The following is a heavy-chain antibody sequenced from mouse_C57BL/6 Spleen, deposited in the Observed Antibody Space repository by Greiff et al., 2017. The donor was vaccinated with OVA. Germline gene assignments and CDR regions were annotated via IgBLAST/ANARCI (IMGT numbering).Heavy chain of an antibody. V-gene: IGHV1-22*01. D-gene: IGHD1-1*01. J-gene: IGHJ2*01. Sequence: EVKLVESGPELVKPGASVKMSCKASGYTFTDYNMHWVKQSHGKSLEWIGYINPNNGGTSYNQKFKGKATLTVNKSSSTAYMELRSLTSEDSAVYYCARTIYYYGSSVVGDYFDYWGQGTTLTVSS. CDR3: ARTIYYYGSSVVGDYFDY. CDR1: GYTFTDYN. CDR2: INPNNGGT.